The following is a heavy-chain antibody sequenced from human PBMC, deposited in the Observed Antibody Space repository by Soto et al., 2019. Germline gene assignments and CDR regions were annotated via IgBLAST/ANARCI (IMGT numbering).Heavy chain of an antibody. CDR3: ARWSYLDY. Sequence: GGSLRLSCAASGFSFGSYALSWVRQAPGKGLEWVSTISSSGGKTFYADSVKGRFSISRDTSQSTLYLQMNSLRADDTAMYYCARWSYLDYWGQGTRVTVSS. CDR1: GFSFGSYA. D-gene: IGHD3-3*01. V-gene: IGHV3-23*01. CDR2: ISSSGGKT. J-gene: IGHJ4*02.